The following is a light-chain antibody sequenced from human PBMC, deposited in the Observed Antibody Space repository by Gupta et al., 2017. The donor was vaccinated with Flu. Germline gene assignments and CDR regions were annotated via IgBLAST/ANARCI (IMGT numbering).Light chain of an antibody. V-gene: IGKV4-1*01. CDR2: WAS. Sequence: SLGERATINCKSSQSILYSSNNRNYLAWYQQKPGQPPKLLIYWASTRESGVPDRFTGSGSGTDFTLTISSLQTEDVAVYYCQQYLNALGTFGQGTKVEIK. CDR1: QSILYSSNNRNY. J-gene: IGKJ1*01. CDR3: QQYLNALGT.